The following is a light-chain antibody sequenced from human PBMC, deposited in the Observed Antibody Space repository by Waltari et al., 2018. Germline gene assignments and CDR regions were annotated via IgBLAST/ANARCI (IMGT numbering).Light chain of an antibody. V-gene: IGKV3-15*01. CDR1: QTVGSD. CDR2: GAS. Sequence: EIVMTQSPVTLSVSPGERATLSCWASQTVGSDLTWYQQKPGQPPRLLIYGASTRATDIPARFSGHVSGTEFTLTISGLQSEDFAVYYCQQYNEWPPLTFGGGTKVDIK. CDR3: QQYNEWPPLT. J-gene: IGKJ4*01.